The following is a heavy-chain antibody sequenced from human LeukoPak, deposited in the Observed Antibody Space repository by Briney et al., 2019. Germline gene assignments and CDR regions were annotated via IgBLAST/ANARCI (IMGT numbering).Heavy chain of an antibody. V-gene: IGHV1-8*01. Sequence: ASVKVSCKASGYTFTSYDINWVRQATGQGLEWMGWMNPNSGNTGYAQKFQGRVTMTRNTSISTAYMELRSLRSDDTAVYYCARVYLYDSSGIRDWGQGTLVTVSS. CDR3: ARVYLYDSSGIRD. D-gene: IGHD3-22*01. J-gene: IGHJ4*02. CDR1: GYTFTSYD. CDR2: MNPNSGNT.